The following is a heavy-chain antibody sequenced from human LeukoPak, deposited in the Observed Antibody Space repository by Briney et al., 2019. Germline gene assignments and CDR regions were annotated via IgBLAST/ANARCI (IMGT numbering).Heavy chain of an antibody. V-gene: IGHV1-69*04. CDR3: ARDRNGGYDVGKQNWFDP. CDR2: IIPILGIA. CDR1: GGTFSSYA. J-gene: IGHJ5*02. D-gene: IGHD5-12*01. Sequence: SVKVSCKASGGTFSSYAISWVRPAPGQGLEWMGRIIPILGIANYAQKFQGRVTITADKSTSTAYMELSSLRSEDTAVYYCARDRNGGYDVGKQNWFDPWGQGTLVTVSS.